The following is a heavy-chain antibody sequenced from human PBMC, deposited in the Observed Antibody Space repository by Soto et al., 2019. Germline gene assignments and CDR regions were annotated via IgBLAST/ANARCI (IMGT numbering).Heavy chain of an antibody. Sequence: QQQLQESAPGLVKPSQTLSLTCTVSGGSMNSHDYYWSWIRQPPGKGLEWIGYIHNSGSTYYNPSLKSRLTISSDMSKNQFSLRLNSVTAADTALYFCARGEVRGPFDIWGQGTKVTVSS. CDR2: IHNSGST. CDR1: GGSMNSHDYY. CDR3: ARGEVRGPFDI. D-gene: IGHD3-10*01. V-gene: IGHV4-30-4*01. J-gene: IGHJ3*02.